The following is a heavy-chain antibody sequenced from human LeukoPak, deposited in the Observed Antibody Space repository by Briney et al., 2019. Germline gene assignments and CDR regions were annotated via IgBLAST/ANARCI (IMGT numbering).Heavy chain of an antibody. CDR3: AREAGGGSYWAHWFDP. V-gene: IGHV6-1*01. CDR2: AYYRSKWYN. CDR1: GDSVSSNSAA. J-gene: IGHJ5*02. Sequence: SQTLSLTCAISGDSVSSNSAAWNWIRQSPSRGLEWLGRAYYRSKWYNDYAVSVKSRITINPDTSKNQFSLQLNSVTPEDTAVYYCAREAGGGSYWAHWFDPWGQGTLVTVSS. D-gene: IGHD1-26*01.